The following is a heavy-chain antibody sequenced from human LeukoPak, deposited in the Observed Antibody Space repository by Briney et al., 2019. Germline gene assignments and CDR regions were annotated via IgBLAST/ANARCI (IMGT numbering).Heavy chain of an antibody. CDR2: ISGGSSAI. CDR1: GFTFSNSA. J-gene: IGHJ4*02. Sequence: GGSLRLSCAASGFTFSNSAMSWVRQAPGKGLEWVSAISGGSSAIYYADYVKGRFTISRDNSKNTLYLQMNSLRAEDTAVYYCAKYIAVAGAESPLFDYWGQGTLVTVSS. D-gene: IGHD6-19*01. V-gene: IGHV3-23*01. CDR3: AKYIAVAGAESPLFDY.